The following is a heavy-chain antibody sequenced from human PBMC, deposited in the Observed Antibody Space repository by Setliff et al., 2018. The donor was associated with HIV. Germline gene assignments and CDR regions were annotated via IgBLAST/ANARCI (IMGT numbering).Heavy chain of an antibody. V-gene: IGHV3-20*04. CDR3: ARYGQAHAVAGKSDN. D-gene: IGHD6-19*01. Sequence: PGGSLRLSCTASGFIFNNYGMNWVRQVPGKGLEWVSGINWNGGSTGYADSVKGRFTISRDNAKNSLYLQMNSLRAEDTALYYCARYGQAHAVAGKSDNWGQGTLVTVSS. CDR2: INWNGGST. CDR1: GFIFNNYG. J-gene: IGHJ4*02.